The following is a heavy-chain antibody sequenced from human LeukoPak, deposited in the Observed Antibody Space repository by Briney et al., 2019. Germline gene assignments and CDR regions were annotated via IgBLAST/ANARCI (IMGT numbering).Heavy chain of an antibody. CDR1: GDSISNGDYY. CDR3: ARVDIVVAPAASYFDY. D-gene: IGHD2-2*01. Sequence: PSQTLSLTCSFSGDSISNGDYYWSWIRLHPGKGLEWIGYIYYSGSTYYNPSLKSRVTISVDMSKNQFSLKLSSVTAADTAVYYCARVDIVVAPAASYFDYWGQGTLVTVSS. V-gene: IGHV4-31*03. CDR2: IYYSGST. J-gene: IGHJ4*02.